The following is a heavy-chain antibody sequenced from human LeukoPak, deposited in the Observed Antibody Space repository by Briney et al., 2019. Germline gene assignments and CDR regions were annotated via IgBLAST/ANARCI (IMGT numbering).Heavy chain of an antibody. CDR2: INPNSGGT. CDR3: ARALGNYFGSGSP. V-gene: IGHV1-2*02. Sequence: GASVKVSCKASGYTFTGYYMHWVRQAPGQGLEWMGWINPNSGGTNYAQKFQGRVTMTRDTSISTAFMELSRLRSDDTAVYYCARALGNYFGSGSPRGQGTPVTVSS. D-gene: IGHD3-10*01. J-gene: IGHJ5*02. CDR1: GYTFTGYY.